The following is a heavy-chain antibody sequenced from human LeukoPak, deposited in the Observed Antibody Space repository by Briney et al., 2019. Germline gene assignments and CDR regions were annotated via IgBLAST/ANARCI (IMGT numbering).Heavy chain of an antibody. D-gene: IGHD3-10*01. CDR1: GFTFSNAW. CDR2: IKSKTDGGTT. CDR3: TTDRSKLLWFGELGSDYYYYGMDV. J-gene: IGHJ6*02. Sequence: GGSLRLSCAASGFTFSNAWMSWVRQAPGKGLEWVGRIKSKTDGGTTDYAAPVKGRFTISRDDSKNTLYLQMNSLKTEDTAVYYCTTDRSKLLWFGELGSDYYYYGMDVWGQGTTATVSS. V-gene: IGHV3-15*01.